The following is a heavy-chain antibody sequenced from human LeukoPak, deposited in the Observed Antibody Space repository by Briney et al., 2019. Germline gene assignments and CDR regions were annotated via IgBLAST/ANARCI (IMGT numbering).Heavy chain of an antibody. CDR3: ARGGRSARWWNY. Sequence: NPSETLSLTCAVYGGSFSGYYWTWIRQPPGKGLEWIGEINHSGSTNYNPSLKSRATISVDTSKNQFSLNLSSVTAADTAVYYCARGGRSARWWNYWGQGTLVTVSS. V-gene: IGHV4-34*01. D-gene: IGHD2-15*01. CDR2: INHSGST. CDR1: GGSFSGYY. J-gene: IGHJ4*02.